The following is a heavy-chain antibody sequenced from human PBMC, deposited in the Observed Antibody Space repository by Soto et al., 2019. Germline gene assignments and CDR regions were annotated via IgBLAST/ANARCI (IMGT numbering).Heavy chain of an antibody. CDR1: GYTFTSYD. V-gene: IGHV1-8*01. CDR3: AVRVYAPTDYYYYGMDV. D-gene: IGHD2-8*01. J-gene: IGHJ6*02. Sequence: QVQLVQSGAEVKKPGASVKVSCKASGYTFTSYDINWVRQATGQGLEWMGWMNPNSGNTGYAQKFQGRVTMTRNTSISTAYMELRSLRSEDTAVYYCAVRVYAPTDYYYYGMDVWGQGTTVTVSS. CDR2: MNPNSGNT.